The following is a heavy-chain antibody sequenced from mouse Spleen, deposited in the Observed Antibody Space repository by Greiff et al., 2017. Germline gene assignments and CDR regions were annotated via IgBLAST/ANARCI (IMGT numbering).Heavy chain of an antibody. Sequence: EVKLMESGPELVKPGASVKISCKASGYSFTGYYMNWVKQSPEKSLEWIGEINPSTGGTTYNQKFKAKATLTVDKSSSTAYMQLKSLTSEDSAVYYCARGGNSWFAYWGQGTLVTVSA. CDR3: ARGGNSWFAY. CDR1: GYSFTGYY. V-gene: IGHV1-42*01. D-gene: IGHD2-1*01. CDR2: INPSTGGT. J-gene: IGHJ3*01.